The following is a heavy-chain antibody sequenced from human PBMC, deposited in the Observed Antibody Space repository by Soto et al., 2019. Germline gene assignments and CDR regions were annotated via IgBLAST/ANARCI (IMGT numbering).Heavy chain of an antibody. J-gene: IGHJ5*02. CDR3: ARDQFSIIIPCLRPYYFDP. V-gene: IGHV1-2*02. D-gene: IGHD3-3*02. CDR1: GGKFPSSY. Sequence: KATGGKFPSSYFDWVRQAPGQGLEWMGWINPNSGGTNYAQKFQGRVTMTRDTSISTAYMELSRLRSDDTAVYYCARDQFSIIIPCLRPYYFDPCDQ. CDR2: INPNSGGT.